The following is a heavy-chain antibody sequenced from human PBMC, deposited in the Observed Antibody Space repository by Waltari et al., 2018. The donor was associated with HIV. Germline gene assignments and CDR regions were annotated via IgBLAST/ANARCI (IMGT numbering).Heavy chain of an antibody. J-gene: IGHJ5*02. CDR2: IYYSGNT. D-gene: IGHD6-6*01. CDR3: AGGIAARSPLNNWFDP. Sequence: QVQLQESGPGLVKPSQTLSLTCTVSGGSISSDDYYWSWLRQHPGKGLEWVGYIYYSGNTYYNQSLKSRLTISVDTSKNQFSLKLSSVTAADTAVYYCAGGIAARSPLNNWFDPWGQGTLVTVSS. CDR1: GGSISSDDYY. V-gene: IGHV4-31*03.